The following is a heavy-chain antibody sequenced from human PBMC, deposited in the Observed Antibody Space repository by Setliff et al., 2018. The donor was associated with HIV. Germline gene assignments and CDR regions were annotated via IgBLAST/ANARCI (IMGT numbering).Heavy chain of an antibody. Sequence: ASETLSLTFLVFGYSITNGNYWAWIRQSPGKGLEWIGSIYSTGHTYYNPSHKSRLTMSVDTAKNRFSLKLISVTAADTAVYYCARDRALRFSKSPSFNYFDVWGQGALVTVSS. CDR1: GYSITNGNY. D-gene: IGHD3-10*01. J-gene: IGHJ4*02. CDR3: ARDRALRFSKSPSFNYFDV. CDR2: IYSTGHT. V-gene: IGHV4-38-2*02.